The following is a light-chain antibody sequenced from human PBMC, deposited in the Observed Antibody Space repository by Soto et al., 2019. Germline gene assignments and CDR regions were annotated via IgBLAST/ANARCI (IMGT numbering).Light chain of an antibody. V-gene: IGKV1-8*01. CDR1: QGISSY. Sequence: AIRMTQSPSSFSASTVDRVTITCRASQGISSYLAWYQQKPGKAPKLLIYAASTLQSGVPSRFSGSGSGTDFTLTISCLQSEDFATYYCQQYYSYPDTFGQGTKLEIK. CDR3: QQYYSYPDT. CDR2: AAS. J-gene: IGKJ2*01.